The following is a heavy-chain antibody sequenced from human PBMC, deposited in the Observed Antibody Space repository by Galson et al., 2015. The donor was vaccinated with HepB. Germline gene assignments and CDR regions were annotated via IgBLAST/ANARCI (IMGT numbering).Heavy chain of an antibody. D-gene: IGHD2-8*01. J-gene: IGHJ5*02. CDR1: GYTFTSYY. CDR3: ARRRMKHLADNNWFDP. V-gene: IGHV1-46*01. CDR2: INPSGGST. Sequence: SVKVSCKASGYTFTSYYMHWVRQAPGQGLEWMGIINPSGGSTSYAQKFQGRVTMTRDTSTSTVYMELSSLRSEDTAVYYCARRRMKHLADNNWFDPWGQGTLVTVSS.